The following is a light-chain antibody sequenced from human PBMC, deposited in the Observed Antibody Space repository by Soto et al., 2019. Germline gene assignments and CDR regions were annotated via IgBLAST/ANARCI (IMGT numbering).Light chain of an antibody. CDR1: QGISNY. J-gene: IGKJ3*01. CDR2: AAS. Sequence: DIQMTQSPSSLSASVGDRVTITCRASQGISNYLVWYQQRPGKVPQLLIYAASTLQSGVPSRFSGSGYGTDFALTISGLLPEDVATYYCQNLDSAAFTFGPGTKVDIK. CDR3: QNLDSAAFT. V-gene: IGKV1-27*01.